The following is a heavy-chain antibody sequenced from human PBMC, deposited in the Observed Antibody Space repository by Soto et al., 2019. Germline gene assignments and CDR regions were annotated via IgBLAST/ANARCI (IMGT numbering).Heavy chain of an antibody. CDR1: GFTFSSYS. J-gene: IGHJ2*01. CDR3: ARIIAAAGGRRYFDL. CDR2: ISSSSSYT. Sequence: EVQLVESGGGLVQPGGSLRLSCAASGFTFSSYSMNWVRQAPGKGLEWVSYISSSSSYTNYADSVKGRFTISRDNAKNSLYLQMNSLRAEDTAVYYCARIIAAAGGRRYFDLWGRGTLVTVSS. V-gene: IGHV3-48*04. D-gene: IGHD6-13*01.